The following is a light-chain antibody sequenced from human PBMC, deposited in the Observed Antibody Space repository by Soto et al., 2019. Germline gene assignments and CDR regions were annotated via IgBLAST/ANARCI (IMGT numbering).Light chain of an antibody. J-gene: IGKJ1*01. CDR1: QRLLHSNGYNF. Sequence: QIPMSLARTEGKQASISCTSSQRLLHSNGYNFLDWYQQKPGQPPELLIYWASTRESGVPDRFSGSGSGTDFTLTISSLQAEDVALYSCHQYSRLLQTFPQGTNVDIK. CDR2: WAS. CDR3: HQYSRLLQT. V-gene: IGKV4-1*01.